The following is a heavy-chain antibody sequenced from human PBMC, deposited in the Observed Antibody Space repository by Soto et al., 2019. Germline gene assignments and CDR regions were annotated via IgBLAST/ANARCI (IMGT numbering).Heavy chain of an antibody. J-gene: IGHJ4*02. Sequence: QVQLQQSGPGLVKPSQTLSLTCDISGDSVSTNSATWNWIRQSPSGGLEWLGRTYYRSKCYNDSSVSVKMRIAINPDTSKIQVSLQLISVAPEDTAVEYCARLRGSSWLDYWGQGTLVTVSA. V-gene: IGHV6-1*01. CDR1: GDSVSTNSAT. D-gene: IGHD6-13*01. CDR2: TYYRSKCYN. CDR3: ARLRGSSWLDY.